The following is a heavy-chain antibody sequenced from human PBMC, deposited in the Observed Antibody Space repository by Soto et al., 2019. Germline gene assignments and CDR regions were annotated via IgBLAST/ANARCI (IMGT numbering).Heavy chain of an antibody. CDR1: GGSISSSSYN. J-gene: IGHJ3*02. D-gene: IGHD3-22*01. CDR3: ARGRGYYYDSSGYHLYAFDI. CDR2: VYYSGNT. V-gene: IGHV4-39*07. Sequence: QLQLQESGPGLVKPSETLSLTCTVSGGSISSSSYNWDWIRQPPGKGLEWIGSVYYSGNTYYNPSLTGRVTISADMSKNQFSLKLSSVTAADTAVYYCARGRGYYYDSSGYHLYAFDIWGQGTMVTVSS.